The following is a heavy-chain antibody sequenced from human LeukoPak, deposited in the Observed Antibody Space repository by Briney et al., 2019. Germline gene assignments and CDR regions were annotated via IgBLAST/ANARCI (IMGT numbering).Heavy chain of an antibody. Sequence: GGSLRLSCAASGFTFSNYWMHWVRQAPGKGLEWVANIKQDGSEKYYVDSVKGRFTISRDDTKNSLYLQMNSLRADDTAVYYWGRAMDVWGRGTTVTVSS. J-gene: IGHJ6*02. CDR3: GRAMDV. CDR1: GFTFSNYW. V-gene: IGHV3-7*03. CDR2: IKQDGSEK.